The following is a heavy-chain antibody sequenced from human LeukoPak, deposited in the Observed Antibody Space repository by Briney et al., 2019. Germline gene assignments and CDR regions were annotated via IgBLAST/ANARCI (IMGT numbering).Heavy chain of an antibody. D-gene: IGHD2-15*01. CDR1: GGSISSDGYY. J-gene: IGHJ4*02. V-gene: IGHV4-31*03. CDR2: IYYSGSI. CDR3: ARDSESCSGGGCYSA. Sequence: PSETPPLTCTVSGGSISSDGYYYSWIRQHPGKGLEWIGYIYYSGSIDYNPSLKSRVTISVDTSKNQFSLKLNSVTAADTAVYFCARDSESCSGGGCYSAWGRGTLVTVSS.